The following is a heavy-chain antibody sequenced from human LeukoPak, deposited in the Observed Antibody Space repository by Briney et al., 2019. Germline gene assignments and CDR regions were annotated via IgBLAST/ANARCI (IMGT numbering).Heavy chain of an antibody. V-gene: IGHV4-39*07. J-gene: IGHJ5*02. CDR3: ARDEKGYGWGSFRA. CDR1: GGSISSSSYY. Sequence: SETLSLTCTVSGGSISSSSYYWGWIRQPPGKGLEWNGNIYYSGSTYYNPSLESRVTTSLDTTKNHLSLRLSSATAADTAVYNCARDEKGYGWGSFRAWGQGTLVTVSS. CDR2: IYYSGST. D-gene: IGHD3-16*02.